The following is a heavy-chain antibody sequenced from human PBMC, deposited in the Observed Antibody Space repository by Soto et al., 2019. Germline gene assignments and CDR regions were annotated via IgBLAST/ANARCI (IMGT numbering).Heavy chain of an antibody. CDR1: GDSMTKYY. Sequence: QVQLQESGPGLVKPSETLSLTCTVSGDSMTKYYWSWIRQPAGKGLEWIGRIYTSGSTNYNPSLKSRVTMSIDTSNNHFSLKLKSVTAADTAVYYCARTVGAAYYFDFGGQGALVTVSS. CDR3: ARTVGAAYYFDF. V-gene: IGHV4-4*07. J-gene: IGHJ4*02. D-gene: IGHD1-26*01. CDR2: IYTSGST.